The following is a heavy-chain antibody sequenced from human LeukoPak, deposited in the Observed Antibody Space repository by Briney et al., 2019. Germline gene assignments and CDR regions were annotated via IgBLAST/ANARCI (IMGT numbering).Heavy chain of an antibody. J-gene: IGHJ6*02. Sequence: PSETLSLTCTVSGGSISSGGYYRSWIRQHPGKGLEWIGYIYYSGSTYYNPSLKSRVTISVDTSKNQFSLKLSSVTAADTAVYYCARDGRRSYYYYGMDVWGQGTTVTVSS. CDR2: IYYSGST. CDR1: GGSISSGGYY. V-gene: IGHV4-31*03. CDR3: ARDGRRSYYYYGMDV.